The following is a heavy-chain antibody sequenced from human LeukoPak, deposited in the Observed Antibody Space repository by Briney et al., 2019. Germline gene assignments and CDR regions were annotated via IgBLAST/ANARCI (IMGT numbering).Heavy chain of an antibody. V-gene: IGHV4-59*01. CDR2: ISYSGTT. CDR3: ARHTYYYDSSGLYYYYYMDV. D-gene: IGHD3-22*01. Sequence: SETLSRTCTVSGDPISNYYWSWIRQPPGKGLEWIGYISYSGTTNYNPSLRSRVTISRDTSKNQFSLKLSSVTAADSAVYFCARHTYYYDSSGLYYYYYMDVWGKGTTVTVSS. J-gene: IGHJ6*03. CDR1: GDPISNYY.